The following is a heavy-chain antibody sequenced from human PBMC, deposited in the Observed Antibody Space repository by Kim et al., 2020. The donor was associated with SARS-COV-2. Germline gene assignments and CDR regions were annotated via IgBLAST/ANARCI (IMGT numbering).Heavy chain of an antibody. CDR3: ARGTRRYCYSSSSCGDY. V-gene: IGHV4-34*01. CDR2: INHSGST. Sequence: SETLSLTCAVYGGSFSGYYWSWIRQPPGKGLEWIGEINHSGSTNYNPSLKSRVTISVDTSKNQFSLKLSSVTAADTAVYYCARGTRRYCYSSSSCGDYWGQGTLVTVSS. D-gene: IGHD6-6*01. CDR1: GGSFSGYY. J-gene: IGHJ4*02.